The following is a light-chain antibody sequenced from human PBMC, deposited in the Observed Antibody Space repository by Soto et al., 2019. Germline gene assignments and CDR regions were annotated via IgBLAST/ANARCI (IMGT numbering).Light chain of an antibody. CDR1: SSNIGSYYD. J-gene: IGLJ2*01. V-gene: IGLV1-40*01. CDR2: GDN. Sequence: QSVLTQPPSVSGAPGQRVTIPCTGSSSNIGSYYDVHWYQQLPGTVPKLLIYGDNNRPSGVPDRVSGSKSGTSASLAITGLQAEDEADYYCQSYDSSLRHVVFGGGTKLTVL. CDR3: QSYDSSLRHVV.